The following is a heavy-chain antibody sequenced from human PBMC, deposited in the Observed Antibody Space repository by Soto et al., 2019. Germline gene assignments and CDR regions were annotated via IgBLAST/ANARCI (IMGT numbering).Heavy chain of an antibody. CDR3: ARGVALFGESLAMYFHY. Sequence: PSETLSLTCTVSGGSISNYYWSWIRQPPGKGLQWIGYIYYSGSTNYNPSLKSRVTMSVDTSKMQFSLRLTSVTAADTAVYYCARGVALFGESLAMYFHYWGQGALVTVSS. V-gene: IGHV4-59*01. CDR1: GGSISNYY. J-gene: IGHJ4*02. CDR2: IYYSGST. D-gene: IGHD3-16*01.